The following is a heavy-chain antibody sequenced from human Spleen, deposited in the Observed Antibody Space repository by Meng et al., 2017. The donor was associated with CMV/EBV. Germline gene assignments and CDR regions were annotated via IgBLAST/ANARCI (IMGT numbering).Heavy chain of an antibody. Sequence: GESLKISCAASGFTFSSYDMHWVRQAPGKGLEWGAFILYDGSNKYYADSVKGRFTISRDNSKNTLYMEMNSLRAEGTAVYYCARDRGHYYDSSDYLGYWGQGALVTVSS. J-gene: IGHJ4*02. CDR1: GFTFSSYD. CDR2: ILYDGSNK. CDR3: ARDRGHYYDSSDYLGY. V-gene: IGHV3-30-3*01. D-gene: IGHD3-22*01.